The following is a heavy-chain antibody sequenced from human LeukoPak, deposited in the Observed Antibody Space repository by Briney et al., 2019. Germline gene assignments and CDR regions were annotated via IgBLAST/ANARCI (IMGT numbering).Heavy chain of an antibody. CDR3: ARADGYYYYGMDV. D-gene: IGHD4-17*01. CDR2: IYTSGST. Sequence: KPSETLYLTCAVSGGSISSYYLSWIRQPSGKGLEWVGRIYTSGSTNYTPSLKGRSTMSGVTIKNEYSLKLTSLPVTCMTADYTARADGYYYYGMDVWGQGTTGSVSS. J-gene: IGHJ6*02. V-gene: IGHV4-59*10. CDR1: GGSISSYY.